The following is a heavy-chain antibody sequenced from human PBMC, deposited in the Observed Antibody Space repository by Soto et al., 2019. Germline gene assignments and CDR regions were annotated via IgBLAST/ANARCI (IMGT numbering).Heavy chain of an antibody. D-gene: IGHD3-16*01. CDR1: GFSLRDYS. Sequence: QVRLVESGGGLVKPEGSLTLSCAASGFSLRDYSMPWIRQAPGKGLELLPYINPGGDVIKYVDSVKGRFTISRDNAKNSLYLHMNNLRAEDTAVYYCTRDPRITDFWGQGTLVTVSS. V-gene: IGHV3-11*01. J-gene: IGHJ4*02. CDR2: INPGGDVI. CDR3: TRDPRITDF.